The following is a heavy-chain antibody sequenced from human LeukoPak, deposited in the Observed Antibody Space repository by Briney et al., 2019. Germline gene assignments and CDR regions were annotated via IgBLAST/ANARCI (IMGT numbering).Heavy chain of an antibody. V-gene: IGHV3-48*04. CDR1: GFTLTSDS. Sequence: GGSLRLSCAASGFTLTSDSMNWVRQAPGKGLEWISYINADSAKGRFTISRDNAKNSLYLQMNSLRVDDTAVYYCAKGTVGAKYWGQGTLVIVSS. CDR3: AKGTVGAKY. J-gene: IGHJ4*02. CDR2: I. D-gene: IGHD1-26*01.